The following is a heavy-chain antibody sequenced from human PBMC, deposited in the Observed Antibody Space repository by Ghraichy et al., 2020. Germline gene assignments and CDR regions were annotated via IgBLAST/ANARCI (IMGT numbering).Heavy chain of an antibody. CDR2: IKQDGSKK. V-gene: IGHV3-7*01. CDR3: ATESKYNYGPDQNSYNMDV. CDR1: GFTFSNYW. D-gene: IGHD5-18*01. J-gene: IGHJ6*03. Sequence: GESLNISCAASGFTFSNYWMNWVRQAPGKGLEWVANIKQDGSKKYYVDSVKGRFTISRDNARNSLYLQMDRLRAEDTAVYYCATESKYNYGPDQNSYNMDVWGKGTTVTVS.